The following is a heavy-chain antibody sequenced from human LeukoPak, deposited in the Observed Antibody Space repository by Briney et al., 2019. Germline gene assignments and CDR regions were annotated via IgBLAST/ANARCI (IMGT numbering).Heavy chain of an antibody. CDR1: GFTFSSYV. D-gene: IGHD4/OR15-4a*01. Sequence: PGGSLRLSCAASGFTFSSYVMSWVRQAPGKGLEWVSFIYSGGSTHYSDSVKGRFTISRDNSKNTLYLQMNSLRAEDTAVYYCARRAGAYSHPYDYWGQGTLVTVSS. J-gene: IGHJ4*02. V-gene: IGHV3-53*01. CDR2: IYSGGST. CDR3: ARRAGAYSHPYDY.